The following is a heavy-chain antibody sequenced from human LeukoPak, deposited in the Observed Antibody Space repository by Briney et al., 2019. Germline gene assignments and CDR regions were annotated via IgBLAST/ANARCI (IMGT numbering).Heavy chain of an antibody. D-gene: IGHD4-17*01. CDR1: GFTFSDYD. J-gene: IGHJ3*02. V-gene: IGHV3-23*01. CDR3: ARDPNGDYVGAFDM. CDR2: IRGGGHGP. Sequence: GGSLRLSCTASGFTFSDYDMMWVRQSPGKGPEWVAAIRGGGHGPFYADSVRGRFTISRDNSKYTLFLQMDSLRAEDTAVYYCARDPNGDYVGAFDMWGPGTMVTVSS.